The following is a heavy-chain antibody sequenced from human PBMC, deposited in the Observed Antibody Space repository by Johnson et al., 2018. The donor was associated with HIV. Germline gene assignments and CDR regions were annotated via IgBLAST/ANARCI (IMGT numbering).Heavy chain of an antibody. Sequence: QMLLVESGGGLVQPGRSLRLSCAASGLTFSIYGMHWVRQAPGKGLEWVAFMRYDGSNKYYADSVKGRFTISRDNSKNTLYLQMNSLRAEDTAIYYCAKDGIVAGSGGADAFDIWGQGTMVTVSS. CDR1: GLTFSIYG. CDR3: AKDGIVAGSGGADAFDI. J-gene: IGHJ3*02. V-gene: IGHV3-30*02. CDR2: MRYDGSNK. D-gene: IGHD6-19*01.